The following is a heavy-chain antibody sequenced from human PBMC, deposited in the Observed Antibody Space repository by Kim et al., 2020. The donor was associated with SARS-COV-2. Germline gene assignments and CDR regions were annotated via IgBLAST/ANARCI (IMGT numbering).Heavy chain of an antibody. CDR2: IKQDGSEK. D-gene: IGHD3-9*01. J-gene: IGHJ4*02. Sequence: GGSLRLSCAASGFTFNSYWMSWVRQAPGKGLEWVANIKQDGSEKFYVDSVKGRFTISRDNAKNSLYLQMNTLSAEDTAVYYCARDSELWRVLRYWGQGTLVTVSS. CDR3: ARDSELWRVLRY. CDR1: GFTFNSYW. V-gene: IGHV3-7*01.